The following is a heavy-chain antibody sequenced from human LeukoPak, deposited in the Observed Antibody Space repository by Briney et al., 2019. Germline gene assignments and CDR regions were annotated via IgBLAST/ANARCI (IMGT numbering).Heavy chain of an antibody. CDR3: ASDALQYQLLYPAAAAAGSD. CDR2: IYYSGST. V-gene: IGHV4-39*01. CDR1: GGSISSSSYY. J-gene: IGHJ4*02. D-gene: IGHD2-2*02. Sequence: PSETLSLTCTVSGGSISSSSYYWGWIRQPPGKGLEWIGSIYYSGSTYYNPSLKSRVTISVDTSKNQFSLKLSSVTAADTAVYYCASDALQYQLLYPAAAAAGSDWGQGTLVTVSS.